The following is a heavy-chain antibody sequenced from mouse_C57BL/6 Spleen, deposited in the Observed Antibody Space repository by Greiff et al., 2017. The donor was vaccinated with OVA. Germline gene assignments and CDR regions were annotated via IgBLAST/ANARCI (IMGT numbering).Heavy chain of an antibody. CDR1: GFSFNTYA. V-gene: IGHV10-1*01. D-gene: IGHD2-4*01. J-gene: IGHJ2*01. CDR2: IRSKSNNYAT. Sequence: EVKLMESGGGLVQPKGSLKLSCAASGFSFNTYAMNWVRQAPGKGLEWVARIRSKSNNYATYYADSVKDRFTISRDDSESMLYLQMNNLKTEDTAMYYCVRHEDYDYDPGVFDYWGQGTTLTVSS. CDR3: VRHEDYDYDPGVFDY.